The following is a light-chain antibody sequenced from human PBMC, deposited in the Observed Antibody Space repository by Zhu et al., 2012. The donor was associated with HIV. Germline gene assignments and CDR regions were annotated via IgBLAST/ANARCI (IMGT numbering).Light chain of an antibody. Sequence: EIVLTQFPRTLSLSPGKRATLSCRATQSVNRNFLAWYQQRAGQAPRLLIYGASTRATGIPDRFSGSVSGTDSTLTISRLEPEDFAVYYCQQYGSSPWTFGPGTKV. CDR3: QQYGSSPWT. CDR1: QSVNRNF. V-gene: IGKV3-20*01. J-gene: IGKJ1*01. CDR2: GAS.